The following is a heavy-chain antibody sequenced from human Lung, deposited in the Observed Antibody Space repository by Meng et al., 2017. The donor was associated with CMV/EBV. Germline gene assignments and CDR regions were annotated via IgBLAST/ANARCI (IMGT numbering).Heavy chain of an antibody. J-gene: IGHJ5*02. V-gene: IGHV4-31*03. CDR1: GGSISSGGFY. CDR3: ARTNYGDYNWFDP. CDR2: IYYSGST. D-gene: IGHD4-17*01. Sequence: QWHRQESVPGLWKPSQTLPLTGTVSGGSISSGGFYWSWIRQHPGKGLEWIGYIYYSGSTYYNPSLRSRVAISIDTSKNQFSLKLTSVTAADTAVYFCARTNYGDYNWFDPWGQGTLVTVSS.